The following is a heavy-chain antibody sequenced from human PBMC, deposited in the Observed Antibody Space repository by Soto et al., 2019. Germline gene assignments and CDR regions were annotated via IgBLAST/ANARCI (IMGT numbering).Heavy chain of an antibody. CDR1: GVSISSYY. Sequence: SATLSLTCTVSGVSISSYYWTWIRQPPGKGLEWIGYIFYSGSTNYNPSLKGRVTMSVDTSKNQFSLKLSSVTAADTAVYYCARDLGHDSSGYYYPGFFDYWGQGTLVTASS. CDR2: IFYSGST. D-gene: IGHD3-22*01. V-gene: IGHV4-59*01. J-gene: IGHJ4*02. CDR3: ARDLGHDSSGYYYPGFFDY.